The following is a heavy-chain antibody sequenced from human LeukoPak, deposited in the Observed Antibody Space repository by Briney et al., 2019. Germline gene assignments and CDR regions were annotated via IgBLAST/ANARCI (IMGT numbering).Heavy chain of an antibody. CDR3: VRDNPRCCGVVPVNIDDF. CDR2: ISYDGSNK. D-gene: IGHD2-15*01. V-gene: IGHV3-30-3*01. CDR1: GFTFSSYA. J-gene: IGHJ4*02. Sequence: GGSLRLSCAASGFTFSSYAMHWVRQAPGKGLEWVAVISYDGSNKYYADSVRGRFTISRDNAKNSLSLQMHSLRAEDTAVYYCVRDNPRCCGVVPVNIDDFWGQGTLVTVSS.